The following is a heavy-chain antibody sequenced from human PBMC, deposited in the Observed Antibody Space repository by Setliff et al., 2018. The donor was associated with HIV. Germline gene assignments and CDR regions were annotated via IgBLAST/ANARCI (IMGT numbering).Heavy chain of an antibody. CDR3: ARDNGYYYMDV. Sequence: ASVKVSCKASGYTLTTYAMHWVRQAPGQRLEWMGWINAGNGNTKYSQKFQGRVTITRDTSASTAYMDLSGLRSEDTAVYYCARDNGYYYMDVWGKGTTVTVS. V-gene: IGHV1-3*01. CDR1: GYTLTTYA. J-gene: IGHJ6*03. CDR2: INAGNGNT.